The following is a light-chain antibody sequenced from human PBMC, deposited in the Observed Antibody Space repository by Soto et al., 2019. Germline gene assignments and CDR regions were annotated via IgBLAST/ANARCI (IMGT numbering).Light chain of an antibody. Sequence: EIMLTQSPATLSLSPGERATLSCRASQSVGSFLAWYQQKPGQTPRLLIYDASNRAPGIPARFSGSGSGTDFTLTIRSLEPEDFAVYYCQQRTNGPLTVGGGTQVEIK. V-gene: IGKV3-11*01. J-gene: IGKJ4*01. CDR1: QSVGSF. CDR2: DAS. CDR3: QQRTNGPLT.